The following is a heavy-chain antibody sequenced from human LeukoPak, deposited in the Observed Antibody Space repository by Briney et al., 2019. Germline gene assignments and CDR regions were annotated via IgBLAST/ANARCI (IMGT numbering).Heavy chain of an antibody. J-gene: IGHJ4*02. D-gene: IGHD5-18*01. V-gene: IGHV3-74*01. Sequence: GGSLRLSCAASGFTFSSYWMHWVRQAPGKGLVWVSRINSDGSSTSYADSVKGRFTISRDNAKNTLYLQMNSLRAEDTAVYYCAKTTAMAPYFDYWGQGTLVTVSS. CDR1: GFTFSSYW. CDR3: AKTTAMAPYFDY. CDR2: INSDGSST.